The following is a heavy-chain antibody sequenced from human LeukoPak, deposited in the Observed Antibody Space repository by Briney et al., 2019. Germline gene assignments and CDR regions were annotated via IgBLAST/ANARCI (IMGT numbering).Heavy chain of an antibody. Sequence: PSETLSLTYSVSGGSISSHYWSWLRQPAGKGLEWIGHIYSDGSVNYNPSVKSRVTMSVDTSKNQFSLKLYFVTAVDTAVFYCARGPAASGYFDYWDQGTLVTVSS. D-gene: IGHD6-13*01. CDR1: GGSISSHY. CDR3: ARGPAASGYFDY. J-gene: IGHJ4*02. V-gene: IGHV4-4*07. CDR2: IYSDGSV.